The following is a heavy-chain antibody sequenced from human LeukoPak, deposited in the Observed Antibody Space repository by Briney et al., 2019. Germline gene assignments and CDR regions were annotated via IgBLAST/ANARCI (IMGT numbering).Heavy chain of an antibody. CDR3: ARDRFTMVRGVICGYYYYYYMDV. D-gene: IGHD3-10*01. J-gene: IGHJ6*03. CDR2: IYTSGST. CDR1: GGSISSYY. Sequence: SETLSLTCTVSGGSISSYYWSWIRQPAGKGLEWIGRIYTSGSTNFNPSLKSRVTMSVDTSKNQFSLKLSSVTAADTAAYYWARDRFTMVRGVICGYYYYYYMDVWGKGTTVTVSS. V-gene: IGHV4-4*07.